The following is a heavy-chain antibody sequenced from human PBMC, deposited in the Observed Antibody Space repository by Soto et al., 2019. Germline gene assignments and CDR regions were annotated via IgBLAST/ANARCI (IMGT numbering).Heavy chain of an antibody. CDR3: AGGGDFPCAPFDP. CDR2: INPNAGRA. Sequence: ACVKVSCTASGDAFTGYYIHWVRHAPGQGLEWMGIINPNAGRAYYAQRFQGRVIMTGYKSSSTVYMELSSLTSEETAVYFSAGGGDFPCAPFDPWRREPAVTVPS. D-gene: IGHD2-21*01. V-gene: IGHV1-46*01. CDR1: GDAFTGYY. J-gene: IGHJ5*02.